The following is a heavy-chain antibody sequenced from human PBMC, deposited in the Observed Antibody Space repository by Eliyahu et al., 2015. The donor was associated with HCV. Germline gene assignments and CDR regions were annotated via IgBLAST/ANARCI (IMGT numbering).Heavy chain of an antibody. CDR1: GGXLSXYS. D-gene: IGHD6-19*01. CDR2: IHYSGST. V-gene: IGHV4-59*01. Sequence: QVQLQESGPGLVKPSETLSLTCXVSGGXLSXYSWSWIRQPPGKGLEWIGYIHYSGSTHYNPSLKSRVTVSVDTSRNQFSLKLSSVTAADTAVYYCASGGGGIAVAGTGGWFDPWGQGTLVTVSS. J-gene: IGHJ5*02. CDR3: ASGGGGIAVAGTGGWFDP.